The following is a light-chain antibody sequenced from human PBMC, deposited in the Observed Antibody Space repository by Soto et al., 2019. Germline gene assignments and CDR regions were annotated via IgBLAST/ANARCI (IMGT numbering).Light chain of an antibody. J-gene: IGKJ1*01. Sequence: ETVLTQSPGTLSLSPGERATLSCSASQTIRSNYLAWYRQTPGQAPRLLIYGASNRATGIADRFSGSVSGTDFTLIISRLEPEEFALYYCQQYGSSPWTFGQGTKVEIK. V-gene: IGKV3-20*01. CDR3: QQYGSSPWT. CDR2: GAS. CDR1: QTIRSNY.